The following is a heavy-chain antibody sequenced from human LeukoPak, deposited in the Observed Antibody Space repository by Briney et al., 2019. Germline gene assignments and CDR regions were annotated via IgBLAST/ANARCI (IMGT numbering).Heavy chain of an antibody. D-gene: IGHD3-22*01. J-gene: IGHJ5*02. CDR2: ISSSGSTI. V-gene: IGHV3-11*01. CDR1: GGSISSYY. Sequence: LSLTCTVSGGSISSYYWSWIRQAPGKGLEWVSYISSSGSTIYYADSVKGRFTISRDNAKNSLYLQMNSLRAEDTAVYYCASADMIAYPWGQGTLVTVSS. CDR3: ASADMIAYP.